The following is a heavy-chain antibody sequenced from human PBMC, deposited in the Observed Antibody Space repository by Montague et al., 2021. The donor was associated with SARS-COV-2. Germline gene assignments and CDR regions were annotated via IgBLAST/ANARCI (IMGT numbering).Heavy chain of an antibody. J-gene: IGHJ6*04. D-gene: IGHD3-10*01. V-gene: IGHV4-39*01. CDR1: GDSITTTTYY. CDR2: INHSGST. Sequence: SETLSLTCKVSGDSITTTTYYWVWHRQPPGKGLEWIGSINHSGSTFYNPSLKSRLSMSMDTSTNQFSLRLTSMTAADTAIYYCVRRGGTYYYGSGSFDPWGKGTTATVSS. CDR3: VRRGGTYYYGSGSFDP.